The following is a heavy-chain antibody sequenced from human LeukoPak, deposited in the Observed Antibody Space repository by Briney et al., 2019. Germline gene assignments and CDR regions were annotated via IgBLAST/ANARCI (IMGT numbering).Heavy chain of an antibody. Sequence: ASVTVSCTASGYTFTSYAMHWVRQAPGQRLEWMGWINAGNGNTKYSQKFQGRVTITRDTSASTAYMELSSLRSEDTAVYYCARAPFWSGYPTGYWGQGTLVTVSS. CDR1: GYTFTSYA. V-gene: IGHV1-3*01. CDR3: ARAPFWSGYPTGY. D-gene: IGHD3-3*01. CDR2: INAGNGNT. J-gene: IGHJ4*02.